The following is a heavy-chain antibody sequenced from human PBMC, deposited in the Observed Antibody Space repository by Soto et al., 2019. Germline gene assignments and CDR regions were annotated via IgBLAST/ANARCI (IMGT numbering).Heavy chain of an antibody. J-gene: IGHJ4*02. V-gene: IGHV3-73*01. CDR3: TRPAIDYDFWTGQTPENSNIDY. Sequence: GGSLRLSCAASGFTFSGSAMHWVRQASGKGPEWVGRIRSKANSYATAYAVSVKGRFTISRDDSKNTAYLQMNSLKTEDTAVYYCTRPAIDYDFWTGQTPENSNIDYWGQGTLVTVSS. D-gene: IGHD3-3*01. CDR2: IRSKANSYAT. CDR1: GFTFSGSA.